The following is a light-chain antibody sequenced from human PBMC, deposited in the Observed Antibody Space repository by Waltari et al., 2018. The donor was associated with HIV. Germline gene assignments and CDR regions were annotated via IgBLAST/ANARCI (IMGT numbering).Light chain of an antibody. V-gene: IGLV1-40*01. CDR3: QSYDSSLSGDVV. Sequence: QSLLTQPPSVSGAPGQRVTISCTGSSSNIGAGYDVHWYQQLPGTAPKLLIYGNSNRPSGVPDRSSGSKSVPSASLAITGLRAEDEADYYCQSYDSSLSGDVVFGGGTSLTVL. CDR2: GNS. CDR1: SSNIGAGYD. J-gene: IGLJ2*01.